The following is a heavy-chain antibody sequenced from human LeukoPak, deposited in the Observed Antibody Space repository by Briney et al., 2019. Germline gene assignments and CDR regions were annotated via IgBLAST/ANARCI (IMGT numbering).Heavy chain of an antibody. V-gene: IGHV3-23*01. J-gene: IGHJ4*02. CDR1: GFTFSSYA. D-gene: IGHD3-9*01. CDR2: ISGSGGNT. Sequence: GGSLRLSCAASGFTFSSYAMSWVRQAPGKGLEWVSAISGSGGNTYYADSVKGRFTISRDKSKNTLYLQMNSLRAEDTAVYYCAKSDWFDLIIYFDYWGQGALVTVSS. CDR3: AKSDWFDLIIYFDY.